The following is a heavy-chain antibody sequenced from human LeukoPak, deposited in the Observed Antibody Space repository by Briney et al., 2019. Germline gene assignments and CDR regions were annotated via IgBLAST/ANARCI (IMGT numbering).Heavy chain of an antibody. J-gene: IGHJ4*02. D-gene: IGHD5-18*01. Sequence: SETLSLTCAVYGGSFSGYYWSWIRQPPGKGLEWIGEINHSGSTNYNPSLKSRVTISVDTSKNQFSLKLSSVTAADTAVYYCARRYSYGSRGIDYWGQGTLVTVSS. V-gene: IGHV4-34*01. CDR1: GGSFSGYY. CDR3: ARRYSYGSRGIDY. CDR2: INHSGST.